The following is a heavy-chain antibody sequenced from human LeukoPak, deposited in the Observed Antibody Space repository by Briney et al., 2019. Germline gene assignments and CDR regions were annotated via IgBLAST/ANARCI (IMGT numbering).Heavy chain of an antibody. Sequence: GGSLRLSCAASGFTVSSNEMSWVRQAPGKGLEWVSSISGGSTYYADSRKGRFTISRDNSKNTLHLQMNSLRAEDTAVYYCAKDRDYDSSGYYYTLDAFDIWGQGTMVTVSS. CDR1: GFTVSSNE. J-gene: IGHJ3*02. V-gene: IGHV3-38-3*01. CDR3: AKDRDYDSSGYYYTLDAFDI. D-gene: IGHD3-22*01. CDR2: ISGGST.